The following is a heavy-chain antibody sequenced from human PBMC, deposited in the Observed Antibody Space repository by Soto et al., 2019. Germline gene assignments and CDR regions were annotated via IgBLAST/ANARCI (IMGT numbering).Heavy chain of an antibody. V-gene: IGHV1-18*01. CDR2: ISAYNGNT. J-gene: IGHJ5*02. D-gene: IGHD2-2*01. CDR3: ARVGVPADIWVGDNWLDP. CDR1: GYTFTSYG. Sequence: GASVKVSCKASGYTFTSYGISWVRQAPGQGLEWMGWISAYNGNTNYAQRLQGRVTMTTDTSTSTAYMELRSLRSDDTAVYYCARVGVPADIWVGDNWLDPWGQGTLVTVYS.